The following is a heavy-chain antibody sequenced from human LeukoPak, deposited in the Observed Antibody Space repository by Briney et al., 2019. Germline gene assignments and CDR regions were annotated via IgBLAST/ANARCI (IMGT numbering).Heavy chain of an antibody. J-gene: IGHJ4*02. D-gene: IGHD6-19*01. CDR3: AKRVAVAGKLDDY. CDR1: GSTFSSYA. Sequence: ASDKVSCKASGSTFSSYAISWVRQAPGQALEWMGRIIPIFGTANYAQKFQGRVTITTDESTSTAYMELSCLRSEDTAVYYCAKRVAVAGKLDDYWGQGTLVTVSS. V-gene: IGHV1-69*05. CDR2: IIPIFGTA.